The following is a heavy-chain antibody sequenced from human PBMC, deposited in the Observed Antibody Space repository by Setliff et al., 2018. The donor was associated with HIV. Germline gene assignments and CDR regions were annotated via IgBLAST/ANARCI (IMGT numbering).Heavy chain of an antibody. D-gene: IGHD5-12*01. CDR1: GFTFSLYW. J-gene: IGHJ4*01. CDR3: AKVGREYSGYDFTFDS. CDR2: IKQDGSAK. V-gene: IGHV3-7*01. Sequence: GGSLRLSCAASGFTFSLYWMNWARQAPGKGLEWVATIKQDGSAKYYLESVKGRFTISRDNAKNSLYLQMNSLRAEDTAVYYCAKVGREYSGYDFTFDSWGQGTLVTVSS.